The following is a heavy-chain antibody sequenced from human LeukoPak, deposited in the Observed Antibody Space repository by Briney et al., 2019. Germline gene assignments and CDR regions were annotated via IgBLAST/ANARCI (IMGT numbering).Heavy chain of an antibody. V-gene: IGHV1-46*01. CDR1: GYTFTSYY. CDR3: ARDSDLYYYDSSGYYSY. CDR2: INPSGGST. Sequence: GASVKVSCKASGYTFTSYYMHWVRQAPGQGLGWMGIINPSGGSTSYAQKFQGRVTMTRDTSTSTVYMELSSLRSEDTAVYYCARDSDLYYYDSSGYYSYWGQGTLVTVSS. J-gene: IGHJ4*02. D-gene: IGHD3-22*01.